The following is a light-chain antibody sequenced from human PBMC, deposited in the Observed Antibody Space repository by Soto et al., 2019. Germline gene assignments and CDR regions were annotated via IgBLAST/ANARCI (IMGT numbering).Light chain of an antibody. CDR2: WAS. CDR1: QSVLYSSNNKNY. J-gene: IGKJ2*01. V-gene: IGKV4-1*01. CDR3: QQYYSTPPT. Sequence: DIVMTQSPDSLAVSLGARATINCKSSQSVLYSSNNKNYLAWYQQKPGQPPKLLIYWASTRESGVPDRFSGSWSGTDFTLTISSLQAEDVTVYYCQQYYSTPPTSGQGTKLEIK.